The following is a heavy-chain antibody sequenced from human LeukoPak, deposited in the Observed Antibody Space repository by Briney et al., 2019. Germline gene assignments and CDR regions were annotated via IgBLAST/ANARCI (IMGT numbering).Heavy chain of an antibody. D-gene: IGHD6-19*01. CDR3: ARDREAVAAPYFQH. Sequence: GGSLRLSCAASGFTFSNYAMSWVRQAPGKGLEWVSAISGSGDSTYYADSVKGRFTIPRDNAKNSLYLQMNSLRAEDTAVYYCARDREAVAAPYFQHWGQGTLVTVSS. J-gene: IGHJ1*01. CDR2: ISGSGDST. CDR1: GFTFSNYA. V-gene: IGHV3-23*01.